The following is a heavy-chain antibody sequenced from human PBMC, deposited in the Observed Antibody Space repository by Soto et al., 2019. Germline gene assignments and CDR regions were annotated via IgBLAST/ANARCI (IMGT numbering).Heavy chain of an antibody. J-gene: IGHJ5*02. CDR3: ARGYYDFWSGYHMAWFDP. D-gene: IGHD3-3*01. CDR2: IYHSGST. CDR1: GYSISSGYY. V-gene: IGHV4-38-2*01. Sequence: TSETLSLTCAVSGYSISSGYYWGWIRQPPGKGLEWIGSIYHSGSTYYNPSLKSRVTISVDTSKNQFSLKLSSVTAADTAVYYCARGYYDFWSGYHMAWFDPWGQGTLVTVSS.